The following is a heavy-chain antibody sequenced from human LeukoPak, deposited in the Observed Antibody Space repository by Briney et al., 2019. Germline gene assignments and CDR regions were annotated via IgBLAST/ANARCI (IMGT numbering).Heavy chain of an antibody. J-gene: IGHJ6*03. Sequence: PSETLSLTCTVSGGSISSYYWSWIRQPPGKGLEWIGYIYYSGSTNYNPSLKSRVTVSVDTSKNQFSLKLGSVTAADTAVYYCARDSSSSGYYYYYMDVWGKGTTVTVSS. CDR1: GGSISSYY. D-gene: IGHD6-6*01. V-gene: IGHV4-59*01. CDR3: ARDSSSSGYYYYYMDV. CDR2: IYYSGST.